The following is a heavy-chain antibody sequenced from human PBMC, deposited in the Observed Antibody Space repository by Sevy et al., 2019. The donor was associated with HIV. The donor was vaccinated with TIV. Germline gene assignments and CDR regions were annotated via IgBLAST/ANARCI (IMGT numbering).Heavy chain of an antibody. CDR1: GGSISRKNYF. D-gene: IGHD3-16*02. CDR3: ARHSFKHGYRPHYFDS. CDR2: IYQSGGA. J-gene: IGHJ4*02. V-gene: IGHV4-39*01. Sequence: SETLSLTCSLSGGSISRKNYFWGWIRQPPGKGLEWIGSIYQSGGAYHSPSHQSRVGIAIDTSKNQFSLTLTSVTAADTAVYYCARHSFKHGYRPHYFDSWSQGTLVTVSS.